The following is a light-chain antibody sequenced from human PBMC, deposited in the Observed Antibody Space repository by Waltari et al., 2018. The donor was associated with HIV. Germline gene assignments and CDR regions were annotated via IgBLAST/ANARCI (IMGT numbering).Light chain of an antibody. V-gene: IGKV4-1*01. Sequence: DIVMTQSPDSLAVSLGERATINCRSSQSLFYTSNSRTYLAWYQLKPGQPPKLLISGASTRDSGVPNRFSGSGSGTAFALSISSLQAEDVAVYYCQQYYTPPITFGQGTRLEIK. CDR3: QQYYTPPIT. CDR2: GAS. CDR1: QSLFYTSNSRTY. J-gene: IGKJ5*01.